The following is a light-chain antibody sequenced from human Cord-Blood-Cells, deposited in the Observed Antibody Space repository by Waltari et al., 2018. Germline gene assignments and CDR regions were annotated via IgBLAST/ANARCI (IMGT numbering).Light chain of an antibody. CDR1: QSVSSY. CDR3: QQRSNWPPLLT. J-gene: IGKJ4*01. Sequence: EIVLTQSPATLSLSPGERDTLSCRASQSVSSYLAWYQQKPGQAPRLLIYDASNRATGIPARFSGSGSGTDFTLTISSLEPEDFAVYYCQQRSNWPPLLTFGGGTKVEIK. CDR2: DAS. V-gene: IGKV3-11*01.